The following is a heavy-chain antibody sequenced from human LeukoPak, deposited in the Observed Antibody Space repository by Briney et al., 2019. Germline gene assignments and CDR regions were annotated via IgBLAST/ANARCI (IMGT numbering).Heavy chain of an antibody. V-gene: IGHV3-23*01. Sequence: GGSLRLSCAASGFPYSSYAMSWVRQAPGKGLEWVSAMSGSGGSTYYADYVKGRFTISRDNSKNTLYLQMNSLRAEDTAVYYCAKAMTVVNYYYYGMDVWGQGTTVTVSS. CDR1: GFPYSSYA. CDR2: MSGSGGST. J-gene: IGHJ6*02. D-gene: IGHD4-23*01. CDR3: AKAMTVVNYYYYGMDV.